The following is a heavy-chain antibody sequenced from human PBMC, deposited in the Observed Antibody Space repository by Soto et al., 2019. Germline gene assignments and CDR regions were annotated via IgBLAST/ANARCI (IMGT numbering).Heavy chain of an antibody. CDR1: GGTFSSYA. D-gene: IGHD4-17*01. CDR2: IIPIFGTA. Sequence: GASVNVSCKASGGTFSSYAISWVRQAPGQGLEWMGGIIPIFGTANYAQKFQGRVTITADESTSTAYMELSSLRSEDTAVYYCARDGDSGYGDYYYGMDVWGQGTTVTVSS. J-gene: IGHJ6*02. V-gene: IGHV1-69*13. CDR3: ARDGDSGYGDYYYGMDV.